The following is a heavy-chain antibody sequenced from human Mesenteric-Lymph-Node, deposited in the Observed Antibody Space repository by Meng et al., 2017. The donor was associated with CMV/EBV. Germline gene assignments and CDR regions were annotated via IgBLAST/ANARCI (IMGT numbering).Heavy chain of an antibody. J-gene: IGHJ4*02. Sequence: SGLTFSNAWMNWVRQAPGKGLEWIGRIKGKNEGGTTDYADSVKGRFTISRDDSQNTLYLQMNSLTPEDTAVYYRTTHFVTVTIFDYWGQGALVTVSS. D-gene: IGHD4-17*01. CDR2: IKGKNEGGTT. V-gene: IGHV3-15*01. CDR1: GLTFSNAW. CDR3: TTHFVTVTIFDY.